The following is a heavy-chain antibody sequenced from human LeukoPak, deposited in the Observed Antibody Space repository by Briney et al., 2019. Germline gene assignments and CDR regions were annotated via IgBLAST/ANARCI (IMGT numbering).Heavy chain of an antibody. CDR2: IYYSGST. D-gene: IGHD6-13*01. J-gene: IGHJ4*02. Sequence: SSETLPLTCTVSGGSISSYYWSWIRQPPGKGLEWIGYIYYSGSTNYNPSLKSRVTISVDTSKNQFSLKLSSVTAADTAVYYCARGRYSSSFSLGEYYFDYWGQGTLVTVSS. CDR1: GGSISSYY. CDR3: ARGRYSSSFSLGEYYFDY. V-gene: IGHV4-59*01.